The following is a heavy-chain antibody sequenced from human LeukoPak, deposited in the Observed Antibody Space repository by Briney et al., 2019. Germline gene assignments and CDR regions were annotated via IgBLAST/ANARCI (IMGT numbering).Heavy chain of an antibody. J-gene: IGHJ3*02. D-gene: IGHD1-26*01. Sequence: GGSLRLSCAASGLTFSSYGMHWVRQAPGKGLEWVAFIWFDGSDKNYADSVKGRFTISRDNSKNTLFLQMNSLRGEDTAVYYCATDPVLVGATPDAFDIWGHGTMVTVSS. CDR3: ATDPVLVGATPDAFDI. CDR2: IWFDGSDK. V-gene: IGHV3-30*02. CDR1: GLTFSSYG.